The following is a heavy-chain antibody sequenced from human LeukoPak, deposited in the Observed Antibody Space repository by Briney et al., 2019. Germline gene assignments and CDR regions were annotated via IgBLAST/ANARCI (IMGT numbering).Heavy chain of an antibody. CDR1: GFTFSSYW. CDR3: ARDANWARDY. D-gene: IGHD7-27*01. V-gene: IGHV3-7*01. Sequence: PGGSLRLSCAASGFTFSSYWMNWVRQAPGKGLEWVASIKQDGSEKSYVDFVEGRFTISRDNAKNSLYLQMNSLRAEDTAVYYWARDANWARDYWGQGTLVTVSS. CDR2: IKQDGSEK. J-gene: IGHJ4*02.